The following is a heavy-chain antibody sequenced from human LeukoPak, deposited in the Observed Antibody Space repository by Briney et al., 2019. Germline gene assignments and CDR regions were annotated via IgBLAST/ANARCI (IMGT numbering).Heavy chain of an antibody. CDR1: GFTFSSYA. Sequence: RSGGSLRLSCAASGFTFSSYAMSWVRQAPGKGLEWVSAISGSGGSTYYADSVKGRFTISRDNSKNTLYLQMNSLRAEDTAVYYCAKVGWFEESNPIDYWGQGTLVTVSS. J-gene: IGHJ4*02. CDR3: AKVGWFEESNPIDY. V-gene: IGHV3-23*01. CDR2: ISGSGGST. D-gene: IGHD3-10*01.